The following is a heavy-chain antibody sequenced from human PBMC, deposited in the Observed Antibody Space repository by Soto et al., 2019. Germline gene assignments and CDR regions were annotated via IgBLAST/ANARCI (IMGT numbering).Heavy chain of an antibody. D-gene: IGHD1-26*01. V-gene: IGHV4-38-2*02. CDR2: IYHSGST. J-gene: IGHJ6*02. CDR3: ARDLGHGMDV. CDR1: GYSISSGYY. Sequence: SETLSLTCAVSGYSISSGYYWGWIRQPPGKGLEWIGSIYHSGSTYYNPSLKSRVTISVDTSKNQFSLKLSSVTAADTAVYYCARDLGHGMDVWGQGTTVTVSS.